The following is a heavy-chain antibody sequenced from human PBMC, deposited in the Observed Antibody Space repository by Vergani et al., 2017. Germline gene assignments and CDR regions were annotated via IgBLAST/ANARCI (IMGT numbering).Heavy chain of an antibody. CDR1: GGTFSSYA. D-gene: IGHD4-17*01. CDR3: AGSTTVTTEEGPYYCYCYMDV. V-gene: IGHV1-69*01. Sequence: QVQLVQSGAEVKKPGSSVKVSCKASGGTFSSYAISWVRQAPGQGLEWMGGIIPIFGTANYAQKFQGRVTITADESTSTAYMELSSLRSEDTAVYYCAGSTTVTTEEGPYYCYCYMDVWGKGTTVTVSS. J-gene: IGHJ6*03. CDR2: IIPIFGTA.